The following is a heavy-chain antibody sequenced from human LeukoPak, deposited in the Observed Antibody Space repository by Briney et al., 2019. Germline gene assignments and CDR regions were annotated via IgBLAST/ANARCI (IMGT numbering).Heavy chain of an antibody. J-gene: IGHJ3*02. Sequence: SETLSLTCTVSGVSMSIYYWSWIRQPPGKRLEWIAFISYIGSSNYNPSPTSRATISVDSSKNQFPLKLNSVTAADTAVYYCVGWQVAGAFEIWGQGTMVTVSS. D-gene: IGHD6-19*01. CDR1: GVSMSIYY. V-gene: IGHV4-59*01. CDR2: ISYIGSS. CDR3: VGWQVAGAFEI.